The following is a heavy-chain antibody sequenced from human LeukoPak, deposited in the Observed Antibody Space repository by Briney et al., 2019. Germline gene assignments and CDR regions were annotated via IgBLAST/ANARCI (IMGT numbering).Heavy chain of an antibody. V-gene: IGHV4-34*01. J-gene: IGHJ5*02. CDR1: GGSFSGYY. Sequence: PSETLSLTCAVYGGSFSGYYWSWIRQPPGKGLEWIGEINHSGSTNYNPSLKSRVTISVDTSKNQFSLKLSSVTAADTAVYYCATYLVTRFDPWGQGTLVTVSS. CDR2: INHSGST. D-gene: IGHD4-11*01. CDR3: ATYLVTRFDP.